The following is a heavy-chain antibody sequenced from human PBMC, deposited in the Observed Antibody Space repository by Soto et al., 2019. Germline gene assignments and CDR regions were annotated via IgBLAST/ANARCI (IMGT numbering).Heavy chain of an antibody. CDR1: GFTFSSYS. CDR2: ISSSSSYI. D-gene: IGHD5-18*01. V-gene: IGHV3-21*01. J-gene: IGHJ4*02. CDR3: ARDRTLGYSYGYNFDY. Sequence: GGSLRLSCAASGFTFSSYSMNWVRQAPGKGLEWVSSISSSSSYIYYADSVKGRFTISRDNAKNSLYLQMNSLRAEDTAVYYCARDRTLGYSYGYNFDYWGQGTLVTVLL.